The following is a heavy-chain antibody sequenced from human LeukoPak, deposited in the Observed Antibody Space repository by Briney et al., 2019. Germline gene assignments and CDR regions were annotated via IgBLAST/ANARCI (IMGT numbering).Heavy chain of an antibody. D-gene: IGHD6-13*01. V-gene: IGHV3-7*01. J-gene: IGHJ4*02. CDR2: IKQDGSEK. CDR3: AREWQGGIAAAGTRIEGDY. Sequence: GGSLRLSCAVSGFSVSGYWMTWVRQAPGKGLEWVANIKQDGSEKIYVDSVKGRFTISRDNAENSLFLRMNSLRVEDTAVYYCAREWQGGIAAAGTRIEGDYWGQGTLVAVSS. CDR1: GFSVSGYW.